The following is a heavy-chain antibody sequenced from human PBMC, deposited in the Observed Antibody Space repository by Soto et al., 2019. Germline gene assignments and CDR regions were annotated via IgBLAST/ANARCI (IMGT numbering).Heavy chain of an antibody. CDR3: AAGPDYSNSLNFDY. CDR1: GFTFTSSA. D-gene: IGHD4-4*01. CDR2: IVVGSGNT. V-gene: IGHV1-58*01. Sequence: HMQLVQSGPEVQKPGPSVTVSCQASGFTFTSSAVPWVRQARGQRLEWLGWIVVGSGNTNSAQKFQERVTITRDMATSTAYMKLSSLRSEDTAEYYWAAGPDYSNSLNFDYWGQGTLVTVSA. J-gene: IGHJ4*02.